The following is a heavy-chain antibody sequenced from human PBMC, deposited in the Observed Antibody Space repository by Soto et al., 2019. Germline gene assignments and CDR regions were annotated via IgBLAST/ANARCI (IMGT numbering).Heavy chain of an antibody. V-gene: IGHV3-23*01. J-gene: IGHJ3*02. CDR3: ARNYYGSGSFGRRAFDI. D-gene: IGHD3-10*01. Sequence: EVQVLESGGGLVQPGGSLRLSCAASGFTFSSQTMSWVRQAPGKGLEWVSASGGGGRTSYADSVKGRFTISRDNSKNTLYLQMNSLRAEDTAAYYCARNYYGSGSFGRRAFDIWGQGTMVTVSS. CDR1: GFTFSSQT. CDR2: SGGGGRT.